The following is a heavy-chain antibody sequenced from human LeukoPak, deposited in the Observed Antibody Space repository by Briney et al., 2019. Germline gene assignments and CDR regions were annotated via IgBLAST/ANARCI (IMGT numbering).Heavy chain of an antibody. CDR3: AREEGDYGSGSYYYYYGMDV. V-gene: IGHV1-2*02. CDR1: GYTFTGYY. J-gene: IGHJ6*02. CDR2: INPNSGGT. D-gene: IGHD3-10*01. Sequence: ASVKVSCKASGYTFTGYYMHWVRQAPGQGLEWMGWINPNSGGTNYAQKFQGRVTMTRDTSISTAYMELSRLRSDDTAVYYCAREEGDYGSGSYYYYYGMDVWGQGTTVTVSS.